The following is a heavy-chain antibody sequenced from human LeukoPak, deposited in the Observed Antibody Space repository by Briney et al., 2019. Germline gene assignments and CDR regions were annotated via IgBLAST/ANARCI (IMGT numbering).Heavy chain of an antibody. D-gene: IGHD3-16*02. CDR3: ARGDYVWGSYRYFEY. J-gene: IGHJ4*02. CDR1: GYTFTSYY. Sequence: GASVKVSCKASGYTFTSYYMHWVRQAPGQGLEWMGIINPSGGSTSYAQKFQGRVTMTTDTSTSTAYMELRSLRSDDTAVYYCARGDYVWGSYRYFEYWGQGTLVTVSS. V-gene: IGHV1-46*01. CDR2: INPSGGST.